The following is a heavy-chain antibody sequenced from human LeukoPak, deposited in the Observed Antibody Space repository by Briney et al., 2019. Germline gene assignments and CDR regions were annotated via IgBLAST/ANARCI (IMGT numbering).Heavy chain of an antibody. D-gene: IGHD3-9*01. CDR1: GFTVSSNY. Sequence: GSLRLSCAASGFTVSSNYMSWVRQPPGKGLEWIGEINHSGSTNYNPSLKSRVTISVDTSKNQFSLKLSSVTAADTAVYYCARYRLVGTGLRYFDYRDYYYYMDVWGKGTTVTISS. CDR3: ARYRLVGTGLRYFDYRDYYYYMDV. J-gene: IGHJ6*03. V-gene: IGHV4-34*01. CDR2: INHSGST.